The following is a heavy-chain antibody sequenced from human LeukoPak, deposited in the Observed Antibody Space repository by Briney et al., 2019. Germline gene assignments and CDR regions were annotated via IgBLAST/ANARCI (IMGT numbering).Heavy chain of an antibody. CDR3: ARAGWDSSGPRPFDY. CDR2: INHSGST. J-gene: IGHJ4*02. D-gene: IGHD3-22*01. CDR1: GGSFSGYY. V-gene: IGHV4-34*01. Sequence: SETLSLTCAVYGGSFSGYYWSWIRQPPGKGLEWIGEINHSGSTNYNPSLKSRVTISVDTSKNQFSLKLSSVTAADTAVYYCARAGWDSSGPRPFDYWGQGTLVTVSS.